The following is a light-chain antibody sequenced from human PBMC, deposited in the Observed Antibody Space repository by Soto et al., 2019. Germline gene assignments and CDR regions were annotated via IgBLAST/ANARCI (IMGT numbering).Light chain of an antibody. CDR3: GSWDSSLSAYV. CDR2: DDD. CDR1: SSNIGGNS. V-gene: IGLV1-51*01. J-gene: IGLJ1*01. Sequence: QSVLTQPPSVSAAPGQKVTISCSGSSSNIGGNSVSWYQQLPGTAPKLLIYDDDKRPSGIPHRFSGSKSGTSATLVITGFQTGDEADYYCGSWDSSLSAYVFGTGTKVTV.